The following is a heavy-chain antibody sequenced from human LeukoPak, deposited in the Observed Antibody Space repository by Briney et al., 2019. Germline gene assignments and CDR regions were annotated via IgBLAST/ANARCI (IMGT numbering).Heavy chain of an antibody. CDR3: GNSADSSGVYVCAY. CDR1: GFTFSSYA. CDR2: ISGSGGST. D-gene: IGHD3-22*01. J-gene: IGHJ4*02. V-gene: IGHV3-23*01. Sequence: GGSLRLSCAASGFTFSSYAMSWVRQAPGKGLEWVSAISGSGGSTYYADSVKGRFTISRDNSKNTLYLQMNSLRAEDTAVYYCGNSADSSGVYVCAYWGEGTLVTASS.